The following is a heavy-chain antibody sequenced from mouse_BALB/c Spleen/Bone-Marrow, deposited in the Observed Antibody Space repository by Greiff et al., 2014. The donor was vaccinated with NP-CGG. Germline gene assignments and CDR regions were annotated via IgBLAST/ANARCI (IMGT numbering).Heavy chain of an antibody. V-gene: IGHV1-63*01. CDR1: GYAFTNYW. Sequence: VQLQQSGTELVRPGTSVKISCKASGYAFTNYWLGWVKQRPGHGLEWIGDIYPGSGNTYYNEKFKGKATLTADKSSSTAYTQLSGLTSEDSAVYFCTRRRSLDYWGQGTTLTVSS. CDR2: IYPGSGNT. CDR3: TRRRSLDY. J-gene: IGHJ2*01.